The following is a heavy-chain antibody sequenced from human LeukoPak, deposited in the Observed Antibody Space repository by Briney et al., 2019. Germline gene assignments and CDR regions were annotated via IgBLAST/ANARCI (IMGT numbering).Heavy chain of an antibody. CDR1: GYSFTDHS. CDR2: INPNSGGT. Sequence: ASVKVSCKASGYSFTDHSMHWVRQAPRQGLEWMGWINPNSGGTNYAQKFQGRVTMTRDPSISTAYMELSRLRSDDTAVYYCARDFAGTTSRYNCYAMDVWGQGTTVTVSS. CDR3: ARDFAGTTSRYNCYAMDV. V-gene: IGHV1-2*02. D-gene: IGHD1-7*01. J-gene: IGHJ6*02.